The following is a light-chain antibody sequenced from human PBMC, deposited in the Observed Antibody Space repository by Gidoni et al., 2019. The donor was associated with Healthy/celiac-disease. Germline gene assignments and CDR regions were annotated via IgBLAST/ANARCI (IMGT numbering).Light chain of an antibody. Sequence: QLVLTQSPSASASLGASVKLTCTLISGHSSYAIAWHQQQPEKGPRYLMKLNSDGSHSKGDGIPDRLSGSSSGAERYLTISSLQSEDEADYYCQTWGTGIHVVFGGGTKLTVL. CDR3: QTWGTGIHVV. CDR1: SGHSSYA. V-gene: IGLV4-69*01. CDR2: LNSDGSH. J-gene: IGLJ2*01.